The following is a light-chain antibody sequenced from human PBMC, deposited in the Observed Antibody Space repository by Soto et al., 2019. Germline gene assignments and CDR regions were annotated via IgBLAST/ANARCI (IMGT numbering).Light chain of an antibody. V-gene: IGKV1-12*01. CDR3: QQATSFPLT. CDR1: QGISSL. J-gene: IGKJ4*01. CDR2: TGS. Sequence: DIQMTQSPSSVSASVGDRVSITCRARQGISSLLAWYQQKPGIAPKLLIYTGSSLQSGVPSRFSGTGSGTDFTLTSSSLQSDDGATYYFQQATSFPLTFCGGTNVEIK.